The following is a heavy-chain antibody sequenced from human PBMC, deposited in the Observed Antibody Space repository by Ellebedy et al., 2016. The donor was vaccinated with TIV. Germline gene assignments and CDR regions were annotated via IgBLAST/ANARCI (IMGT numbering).Heavy chain of an antibody. CDR2: INHSGST. Sequence: SETLSLTXAVYGGSFSGYYWSWIRQPPGKGLEWIGEINHSGSTNYNPSLKSRVTISVDTSKNQFSLKLSSVTAADTAVYYCASPRLYYYDSSGYYQAPEYFQHWGQGTLVTVSS. D-gene: IGHD3-22*01. CDR1: GGSFSGYY. J-gene: IGHJ1*01. CDR3: ASPRLYYYDSSGYYQAPEYFQH. V-gene: IGHV4-34*01.